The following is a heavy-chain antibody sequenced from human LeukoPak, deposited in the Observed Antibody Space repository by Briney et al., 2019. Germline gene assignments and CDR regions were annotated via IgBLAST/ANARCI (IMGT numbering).Heavy chain of an antibody. V-gene: IGHV4-4*07. CDR3: ARTGSSSWYAEYYFDY. D-gene: IGHD6-13*01. Sequence: SETLSLTCTVAGGSISSYYWSWIRQPAGKGLEWIGRIYTIGSTNYNPSLKSRVTISVDTSKNQFSLNVSSVPAADTAVYYCARTGSSSWYAEYYFDYWGQGTLVTVSS. CDR2: IYTIGST. CDR1: GGSISSYY. J-gene: IGHJ4*02.